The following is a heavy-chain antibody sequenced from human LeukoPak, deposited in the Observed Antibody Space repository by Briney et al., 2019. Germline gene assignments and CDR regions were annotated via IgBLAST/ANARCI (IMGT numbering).Heavy chain of an antibody. J-gene: IGHJ5*02. V-gene: IGHV1-2*02. D-gene: IGHD2-8*01. Sequence: ASVKVSCKASGYTFTGYYMHWMRQAPRQGLEWMGWINPNSGVTNYAQKFQGRVTMTRDTSITTAYMELSRLGSDDTAVYYCARGGVYGNWFDPWGQGTLVTVSS. CDR1: GYTFTGYY. CDR2: INPNSGVT. CDR3: ARGGVYGNWFDP.